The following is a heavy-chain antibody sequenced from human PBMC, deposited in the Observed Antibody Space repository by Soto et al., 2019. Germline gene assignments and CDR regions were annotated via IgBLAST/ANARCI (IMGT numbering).Heavy chain of an antibody. D-gene: IGHD3-9*01. CDR2: IYYSGGT. CDR3: ARGYDILTGPLGY. Sequence: SETLSLTCTVSGGSIGSSSFYWGWIRQPPGKGLEWIGIIYYSGGTYYNPSLKSRVTISVDTSKGQFSLNLNSVTAADTAVYYCARGYDILTGPLGYWGPRTLVIVSS. J-gene: IGHJ4*02. CDR1: GGSIGSSSFY. V-gene: IGHV4-39*01.